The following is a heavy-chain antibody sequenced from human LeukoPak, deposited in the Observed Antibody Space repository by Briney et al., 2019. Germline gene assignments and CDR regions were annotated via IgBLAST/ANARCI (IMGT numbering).Heavy chain of an antibody. CDR3: ASSGSYRFDY. CDR1: GFTFSSYS. Sequence: GGSLRLSCAASGFTFSSYSMNWGRQAPGKGLEWVSHITASGTAMFYADSVKGRFTISRDNAKNSLYLQMNSLRDEDTAVYYCASSGSYRFDYWGQGTLVTVSS. CDR2: ITASGTAM. D-gene: IGHD1-26*01. V-gene: IGHV3-48*02. J-gene: IGHJ4*02.